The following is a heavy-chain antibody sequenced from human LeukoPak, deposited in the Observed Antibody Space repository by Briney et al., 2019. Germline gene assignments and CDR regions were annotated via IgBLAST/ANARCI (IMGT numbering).Heavy chain of an antibody. D-gene: IGHD4-17*01. CDR3: ARGNDYGDYVGIYFDY. V-gene: IGHV3-7*01. CDR2: IKQDGSVS. CDR1: GFTFSHYN. J-gene: IGHJ4*02. Sequence: PGGSLRLSCTASGFTFSHYNIHWVRQAPGKGLEWVANIKQDGSVSYYADSVKGRFTISRDNARSSLDLQMNSLRAEDTAVYYCARGNDYGDYVGIYFDYWGQETLVTVSS.